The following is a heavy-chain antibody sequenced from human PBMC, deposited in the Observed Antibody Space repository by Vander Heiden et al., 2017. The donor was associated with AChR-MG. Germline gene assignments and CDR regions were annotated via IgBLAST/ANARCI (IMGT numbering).Heavy chain of an antibody. Sequence: QVQLLQSGAEVKKAGASVKLSCKASGYTFIANWIHWVRQAPGQGLEWIGWINPDTGFTKYAQKYQGRVTVTRDTSINTVYMDLASLTSDDTAFYYCAIQGEFSTWGQGTLVTVSS. CDR3: AIQGEFST. D-gene: IGHD3-10*01. CDR1: GYTFIANW. CDR2: INPDTGFT. J-gene: IGHJ5*02. V-gene: IGHV1-2*02.